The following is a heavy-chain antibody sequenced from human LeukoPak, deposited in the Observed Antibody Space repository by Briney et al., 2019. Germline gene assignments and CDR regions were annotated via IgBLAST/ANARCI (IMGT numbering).Heavy chain of an antibody. Sequence: PGGSLRLSCAASGFTFSSSAMSWVRQVPGKGLEWVSGISASGGSTSYAHSVEGRFTISRDNSKNTLYLQMDSLRAEDTAVYYCARDRAWNYFDYWGQGTLVTVSS. D-gene: IGHD3-3*01. J-gene: IGHJ4*02. CDR2: ISASGGST. CDR1: GFTFSSSA. V-gene: IGHV3-23*01. CDR3: ARDRAWNYFDY.